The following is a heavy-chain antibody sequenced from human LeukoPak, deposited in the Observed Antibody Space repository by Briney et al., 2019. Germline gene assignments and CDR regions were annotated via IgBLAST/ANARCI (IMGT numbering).Heavy chain of an antibody. CDR3: AKSWDTVTRGRTYFDY. CDR1: GFTFSSYA. CDR2: ISGSGGST. Sequence: GGSLTLSCAASGFTFSSYAMSWVRQAPGKGLEWVSAISGSGGSTYYADSVKGRFTISRDNAKNSLYLQMNSLRAEDTAVYYCAKSWDTVTRGRTYFDYWGQGTLVIASS. J-gene: IGHJ4*02. V-gene: IGHV3-23*01. D-gene: IGHD4-17*01.